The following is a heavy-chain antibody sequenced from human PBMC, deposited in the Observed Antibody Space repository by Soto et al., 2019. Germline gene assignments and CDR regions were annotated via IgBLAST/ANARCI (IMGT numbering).Heavy chain of an antibody. CDR3: ARDPGSSSWPDYYYYYGIDV. J-gene: IGHJ6*02. D-gene: IGHD6-13*01. CDR2: ISYDGSNK. Sequence: LSCAASGFTFSSYAMHWVRQAPGKGLEWVAVISYDGSNKYYADSVKGRFTISRDNSKNTLYLQMNSLGAEDTAVYYCARDPGSSSWPDYYYYYGIDVWGQGTPVTVSS. V-gene: IGHV3-30-3*01. CDR1: GFTFSSYA.